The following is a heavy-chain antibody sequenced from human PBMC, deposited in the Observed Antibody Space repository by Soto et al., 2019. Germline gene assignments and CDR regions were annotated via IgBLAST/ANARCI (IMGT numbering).Heavy chain of an antibody. V-gene: IGHV1-3*01. CDR1: GYTFTSYA. CDR3: ARGPRITMIVVVITNFDY. D-gene: IGHD3-22*01. Sequence: QVQLVQSGAEVKKPGASVKVSCKASGYTFTSYAMHWVRQAPGQRLEWMGWINAGNGNTKYSQKFKGRVTITRDTSASTAYIELSSLRSEDTAVYYCARGPRITMIVVVITNFDYWGQGTLVTVSS. CDR2: INAGNGNT. J-gene: IGHJ4*02.